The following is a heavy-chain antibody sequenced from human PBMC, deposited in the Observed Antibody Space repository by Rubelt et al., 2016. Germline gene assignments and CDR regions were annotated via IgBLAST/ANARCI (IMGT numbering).Heavy chain of an antibody. Sequence: GSGGSTYYADSVKGRFTISRDNSKNTLYLQMNSLRAEDTAVYYCAKDFCEYGSCPPTNSFDYWGQGTLVTVSS. V-gene: IGHV3-23*01. J-gene: IGHJ4*02. CDR2: GSGGST. D-gene: IGHD1-26*01. CDR3: AKDFCEYGSCPPTNSFDY.